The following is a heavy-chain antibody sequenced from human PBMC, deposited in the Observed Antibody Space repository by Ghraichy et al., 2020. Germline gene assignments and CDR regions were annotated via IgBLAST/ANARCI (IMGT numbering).Heavy chain of an antibody. D-gene: IGHD3-22*01. V-gene: IGHV3-33*01. CDR3: ARDPSNYYDSSGYYVRYYFDY. Sequence: GGSLRLSCAASGFTFSSYGMHWVRQAPGKGLEWVAVIWYDGSNKYYADSVKGRFTISRDNSKNTLYLQMNSLRAEDTAVYYCARDPSNYYDSSGYYVRYYFDYWGQGTLVTVSS. CDR1: GFTFSSYG. CDR2: IWYDGSNK. J-gene: IGHJ4*02.